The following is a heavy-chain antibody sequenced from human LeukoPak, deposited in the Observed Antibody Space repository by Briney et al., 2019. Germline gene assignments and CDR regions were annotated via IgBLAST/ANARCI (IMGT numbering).Heavy chain of an antibody. Sequence: GGSLRLSCAASGVSFSRTWMHWVRQAPGKGLVWVSHINSDGSTTYADSVKGRFTISRDNTKDMVYLQMSSLRAEDTAVYYCAKRSSYGYAVTTSLDYWGQGTLVIVSS. J-gene: IGHJ4*02. CDR1: GVSFSRTW. CDR2: INSDGST. V-gene: IGHV3-74*01. CDR3: AKRSSYGYAVTTSLDY. D-gene: IGHD5-18*01.